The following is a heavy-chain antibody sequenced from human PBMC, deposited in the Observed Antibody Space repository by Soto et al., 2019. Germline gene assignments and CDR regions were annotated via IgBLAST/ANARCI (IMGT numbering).Heavy chain of an antibody. CDR1: GGSVSSGSYY. D-gene: IGHD4-17*01. J-gene: IGHJ5*02. CDR2: IYYSGST. CDR3: ARENGIGPDYGDYTNWFDP. V-gene: IGHV4-61*01. Sequence: SETLSLTCTVSGGSVSSGSYYWSWIRQPPGKGLEWIGYIYYSGSTNYNPSLKSRVTISVDTSKNQFSLKLSSVTAADTAVYYCARENGIGPDYGDYTNWFDPWGQGTLVTVSS.